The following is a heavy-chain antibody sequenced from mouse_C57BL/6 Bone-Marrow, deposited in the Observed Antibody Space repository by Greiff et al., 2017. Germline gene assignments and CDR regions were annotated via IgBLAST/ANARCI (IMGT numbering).Heavy chain of an antibody. CDR1: GYTFTSYG. CDR3: ARFPTVVARGY. Sequence: VPLQQSGAELARPGASVKLSCKASGYTFTSYGISWVKQRTGPGLEWIGEIYPRSGNTYYNEKFKGKATLTADKSSSTAYMELRSLTSEDSAVYFCARFPTVVARGYWGQGTTLTVSS. J-gene: IGHJ2*01. D-gene: IGHD1-1*01. V-gene: IGHV1-81*01. CDR2: IYPRSGNT.